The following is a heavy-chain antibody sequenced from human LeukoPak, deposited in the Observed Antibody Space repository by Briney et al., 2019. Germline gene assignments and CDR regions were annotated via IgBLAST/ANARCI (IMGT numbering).Heavy chain of an antibody. CDR2: INHSGST. Sequence: SETLSLTCTVSGGSISSSGAYWGWIRQPPGKGLEWIGEINHSGSTNYSPSLKSRVTISVDTSKNQFSLKLSSVTAADTAVYYCARGSQYYSDNSGYVSHDYWGQGTLVTVSS. CDR3: ARGSQYYSDNSGYVSHDY. J-gene: IGHJ4*02. CDR1: GGSISSSGAY. V-gene: IGHV4-39*07. D-gene: IGHD3-22*01.